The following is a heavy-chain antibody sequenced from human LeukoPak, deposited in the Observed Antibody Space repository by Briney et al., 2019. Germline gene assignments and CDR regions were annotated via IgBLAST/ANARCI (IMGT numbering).Heavy chain of an antibody. Sequence: ASVKVSCKASGGTFSSYAISWVRQAPGQGLEWMGGIIPIFGTANYAQKFQGRVTITTDESTSTAYMELSSLRSEDTAVYYCARIVVPAAARYYYYMDVWGKGTTVTVSS. J-gene: IGHJ6*03. CDR2: IIPIFGTA. CDR1: GGTFSSYA. CDR3: ARIVVPAAARYYYYMDV. V-gene: IGHV1-69*05. D-gene: IGHD2-2*01.